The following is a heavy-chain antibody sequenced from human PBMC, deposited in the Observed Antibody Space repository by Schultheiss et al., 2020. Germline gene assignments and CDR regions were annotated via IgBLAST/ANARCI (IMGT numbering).Heavy chain of an antibody. V-gene: IGHV3-23*01. Sequence: GGSLRLSCAASGFTFSTYVMSWVRQAPGKGLEWVSTISSSGGSTFYADSVKGRFTISRDNSKNTLYLQMNSLRAEDTAVYYCAKADYDDGGFDYWGQGTLVTVSS. CDR3: AKADYDDGGFDY. J-gene: IGHJ4*02. CDR2: ISSSGGST. D-gene: IGHD3-22*01. CDR1: GFTFSTYV.